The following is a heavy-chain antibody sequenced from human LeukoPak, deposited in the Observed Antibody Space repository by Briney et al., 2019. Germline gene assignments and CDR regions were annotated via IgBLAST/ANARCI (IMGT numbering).Heavy chain of an antibody. D-gene: IGHD3-16*01. Sequence: GGSLRLSCVGSGFTFSRYGLIWVRQPPGKGLEWVSGIHGNGETTYYGDSVKGRFTISRDNSKSTLYLQMNSLRVEDTAEYFCGRDPNGDYVGAFEFWGQGTKVAVPS. CDR1: GFTFSRYG. J-gene: IGHJ3*01. V-gene: IGHV3-23*01. CDR2: IHGNGETT. CDR3: GRDPNGDYVGAFEF.